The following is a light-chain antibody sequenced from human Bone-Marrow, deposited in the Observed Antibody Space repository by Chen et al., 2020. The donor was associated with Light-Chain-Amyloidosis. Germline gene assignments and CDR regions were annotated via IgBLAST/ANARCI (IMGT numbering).Light chain of an antibody. Sequence: EIVLTQSPGTLSLSPGEGANLSCRASQTISSNYLTWYQQKFGQAPRLLMYGSSSRATGIPDRFTGSGSGTDFTLPINRLEPEDFAMYYCQQYGTSPLTFGGGTKVEIK. CDR2: GSS. J-gene: IGKJ4*01. V-gene: IGKV3-20*01. CDR1: QTISSNY. CDR3: QQYGTSPLT.